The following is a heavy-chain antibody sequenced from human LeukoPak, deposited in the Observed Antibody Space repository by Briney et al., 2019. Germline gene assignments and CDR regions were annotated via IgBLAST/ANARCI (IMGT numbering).Heavy chain of an antibody. J-gene: IGHJ4*02. CDR3: ARTTGSSRIDY. Sequence: GGSLRLSCAASGFTFSNYGMHWVRQAPGKGLEWVALISFDGSQKYYADSVKGRFTISRDNSKNTLYLQMNSLRAEDTAVYYCARTTGSSRIDYWGQGTLVTVSS. D-gene: IGHD6-6*01. V-gene: IGHV3-30*02. CDR1: GFTFSNYG. CDR2: ISFDGSQK.